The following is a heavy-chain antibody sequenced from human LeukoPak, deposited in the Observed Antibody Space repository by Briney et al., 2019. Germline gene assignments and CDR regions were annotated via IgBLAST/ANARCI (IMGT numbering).Heavy chain of an antibody. CDR2: IYYSGST. CDR1: GGSISSSSYY. J-gene: IGHJ4*02. V-gene: IGHV4-39*01. Sequence: PSETLSLTCTVSGGSISSSSYYWGWIRQPPGKGLEWIGSIYYSGSTYYNPSLKSRVTISVDTSKNQFSLKLSSVTAADTAVYYCARVGGYSYGYGFDYWGQGTLVTVSS. CDR3: ARVGGYSYGYGFDY. D-gene: IGHD5-18*01.